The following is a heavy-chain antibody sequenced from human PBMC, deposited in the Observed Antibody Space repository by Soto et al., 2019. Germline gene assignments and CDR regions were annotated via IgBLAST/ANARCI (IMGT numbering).Heavy chain of an antibody. CDR2: ISSSSRVI. V-gene: IGHV3-48*01. CDR1: GFILSDCA. D-gene: IGHD7-27*01. J-gene: IGHJ6*03. Sequence: EVQLVESGGGLVQPGGSLRLSCATSGFILSDCAMNWVRQAPGKGLEWVSYISSSSRVIDYADSVKGRCTVSRDNARNSLYLQMNSLRAEDTAVYYCARDLSWGSNWYYYMDVWGKGTTVNVSS. CDR3: ARDLSWGSNWYYYMDV.